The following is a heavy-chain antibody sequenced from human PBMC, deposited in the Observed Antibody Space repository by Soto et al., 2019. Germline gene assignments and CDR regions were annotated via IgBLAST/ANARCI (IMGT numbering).Heavy chain of an antibody. CDR3: ARIDKGGLDY. V-gene: IGHV1-46*01. CDR2: INPTGGST. J-gene: IGHJ4*02. CDR1: GYTFTNYD. Sequence: ASVKVSCKASGYTFTNYDMHWVGQAPGQGLEWMGMINPTGGSTSYAQKFQGRVSMTRDTSTSTVYMELSSLRSEDTAVYYCARIDKGGLDYWGQGALVTVSS. D-gene: IGHD2-15*01.